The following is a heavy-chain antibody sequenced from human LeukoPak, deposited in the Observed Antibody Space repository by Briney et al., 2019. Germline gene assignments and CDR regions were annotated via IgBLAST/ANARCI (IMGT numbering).Heavy chain of an antibody. Sequence: PSETLSLTCAVSGGSISSSNWWSWIRQPPGKGLEWIGEINHSGSTNYNPSLKSRVTISVDTSKNQFSLKLSSVTAADTAVYYCARVGSSWYDAFDIWGQGTMVTVSS. CDR1: GGSISSSNW. CDR3: ARVGSSWYDAFDI. CDR2: INHSGST. V-gene: IGHV4-4*02. D-gene: IGHD6-13*01. J-gene: IGHJ3*02.